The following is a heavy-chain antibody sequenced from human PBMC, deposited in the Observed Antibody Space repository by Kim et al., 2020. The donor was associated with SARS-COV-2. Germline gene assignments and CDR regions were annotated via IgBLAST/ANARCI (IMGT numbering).Heavy chain of an antibody. CDR3: AKGRLGYCSSTSCYSGYGPVDY. D-gene: IGHD2-2*01. Sequence: GGSLRLSCAASGFTFSSYAMSWVRQAPGKGLEWVSAISGSGGSTYYADSVKGRFTISRDNSKNTLYLQMNSLRAEDTAVYYCAKGRLGYCSSTSCYSGYGPVDYWGQGTLVTVSS. V-gene: IGHV3-23*01. J-gene: IGHJ4*02. CDR1: GFTFSSYA. CDR2: ISGSGGST.